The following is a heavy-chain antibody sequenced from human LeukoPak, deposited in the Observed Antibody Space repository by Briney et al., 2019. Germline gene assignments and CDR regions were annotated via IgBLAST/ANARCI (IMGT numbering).Heavy chain of an antibody. CDR2: IYYSGST. J-gene: IGHJ2*01. V-gene: IGHV4-59*05. Sequence: SETLSLTCTVSGGSISTYYWSWIRQPPGKGLEWIGSIYYSGSTYYNPSLKSRVTISVDTSKNQFSLKLSSVTAADTAVYYCARQYAPGYSSGWYRYWYFDLWGRGTLVTVSS. D-gene: IGHD6-19*01. CDR3: ARQYAPGYSSGWYRYWYFDL. CDR1: GGSISTYY.